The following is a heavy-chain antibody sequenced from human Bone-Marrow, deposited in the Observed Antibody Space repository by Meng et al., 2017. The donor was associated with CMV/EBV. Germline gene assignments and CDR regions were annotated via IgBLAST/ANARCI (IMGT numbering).Heavy chain of an antibody. D-gene: IGHD3-3*01. Sequence: ASVKVSCKASGYTFTGYYMHWVRQAPGQGLEWMGIINPSGGSTSYAQKFQGRVTITRNTSISTAYMELSSLRSEDTAVYYCARGGWGTYDFWSGYPIRDYGMDVWGQGTTVTVSS. V-gene: IGHV1-46*01. CDR2: INPSGGST. CDR3: ARGGWGTYDFWSGYPIRDYGMDV. J-gene: IGHJ6*02. CDR1: GYTFTGYY.